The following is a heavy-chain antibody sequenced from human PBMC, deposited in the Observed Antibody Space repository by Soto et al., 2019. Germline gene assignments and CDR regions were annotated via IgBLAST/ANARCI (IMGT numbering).Heavy chain of an antibody. Sequence: ASVKVSCKASGYTFTSYYMHWVRQAPGQGLEWMGIINPSGGSTSYAQKFRGRVTMTRDTSTSTVYMELSSLGSEDTAVYYCARLSVAGRPEDAFDIWGQGTMVTVSS. CDR3: ARLSVAGRPEDAFDI. CDR1: GYTFTSYY. V-gene: IGHV1-46*01. D-gene: IGHD6-19*01. J-gene: IGHJ3*02. CDR2: INPSGGST.